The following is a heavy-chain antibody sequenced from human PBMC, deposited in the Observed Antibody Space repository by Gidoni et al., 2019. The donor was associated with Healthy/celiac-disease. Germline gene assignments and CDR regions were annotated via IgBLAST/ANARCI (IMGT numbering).Heavy chain of an antibody. CDR1: GGTFSSYA. CDR2: IIPIFGTA. Sequence: QVQLVQSGAEVKKPGSSVKVSCKASGGTFSSYAISWVRQAPGQGLEWMGGIIPIFGTANDAQKFQGRVTITADESTSTAYMELSSLSSEDTAVYYCARGVVPAAAYYYYYYMDVWGKGTTVTVSS. D-gene: IGHD2-2*01. V-gene: IGHV1-69*01. CDR3: ARGVVPAAAYYYYYYMDV. J-gene: IGHJ6*03.